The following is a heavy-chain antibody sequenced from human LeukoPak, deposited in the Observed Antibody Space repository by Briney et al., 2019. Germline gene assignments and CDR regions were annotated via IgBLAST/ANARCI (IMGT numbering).Heavy chain of an antibody. CDR1: GFTFSSYW. CDR3: ARDHTIVRGVTNDAFDI. Sequence: PGGSLRLSCAASGFTFSSYWMSWVRQAPGKGLEWVANIKQDGSEKYYVDSVKGRFTISRDNAKNSLYLQMNSLRAEDTAVYYCARDHTIVRGVTNDAFDIWGQGTMVTVSS. J-gene: IGHJ3*02. D-gene: IGHD3-10*01. V-gene: IGHV3-7*01. CDR2: IKQDGSEK.